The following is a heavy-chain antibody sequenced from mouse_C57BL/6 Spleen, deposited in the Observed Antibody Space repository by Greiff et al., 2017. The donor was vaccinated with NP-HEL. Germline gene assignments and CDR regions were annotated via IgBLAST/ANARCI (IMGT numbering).Heavy chain of an antibody. J-gene: IGHJ2*01. CDR2: IRNKANGYTT. CDR1: GFTFTDYY. CDR3: ARLGSSLDY. Sequence: EVMLVESGGGLVQPGGSLSLSCAASGFTFTDYYMSWVRQPPGKALEWLGFIRNKANGYTTEYSASVKGRFTISRDNSQSILYLQMNALRAEDSATYYCARLGSSLDYWGQGTTLTVSS. V-gene: IGHV7-3*01. D-gene: IGHD1-1*01.